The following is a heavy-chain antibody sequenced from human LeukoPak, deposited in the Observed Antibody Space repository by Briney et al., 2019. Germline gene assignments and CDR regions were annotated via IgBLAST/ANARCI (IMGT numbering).Heavy chain of an antibody. V-gene: IGHV4-39*07. CDR2: LYYSGST. Sequence: PSETLSLTCSVSGGSISSSSYYWGWIRQPPGKGLEWIGSLYYSGSTNYNPSLKSRVTISLDTSKNQFSLKLSSVTAADTAVYYCARVESFKWFDPWGQGTLVTVSS. CDR3: ARVESFKWFDP. D-gene: IGHD1-26*01. J-gene: IGHJ5*02. CDR1: GGSISSSSYY.